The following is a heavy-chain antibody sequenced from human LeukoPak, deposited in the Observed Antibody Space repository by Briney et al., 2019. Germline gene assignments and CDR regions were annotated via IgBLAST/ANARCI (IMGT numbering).Heavy chain of an antibody. CDR2: ISGSGGST. J-gene: IGHJ4*02. CDR3: AKADSSGWYLDY. V-gene: IGHV3-23*01. Sequence: RAGGSLRLSCAASGFTFSSYAMSWVRQAPGKGPEWVSAISGSGGSTYYADSVKGRFTISRDNSKNTLYLQMNSLRAEDTAVYYCAKADSSGWYLDYWGQGTLVSVSS. CDR1: GFTFSSYA. D-gene: IGHD6-19*01.